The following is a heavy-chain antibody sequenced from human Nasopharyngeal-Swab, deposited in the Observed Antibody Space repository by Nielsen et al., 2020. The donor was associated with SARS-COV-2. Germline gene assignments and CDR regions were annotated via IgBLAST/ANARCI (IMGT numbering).Heavy chain of an antibody. V-gene: IGHV3-30-3*01. D-gene: IGHD1-26*01. CDR2: ISYDGSNK. Sequence: GGSLRLSCAASGFTFSSYAMHWVRQAPGKGLEWVAVISYDGSNKYYADSVKGRFTISRDNSKNTLYLQMNSLRAEDPAVYYCARSGRSGSYFNWFDPRGQGTLVTVSS. J-gene: IGHJ5*02. CDR1: GFTFSSYA. CDR3: ARSGRSGSYFNWFDP.